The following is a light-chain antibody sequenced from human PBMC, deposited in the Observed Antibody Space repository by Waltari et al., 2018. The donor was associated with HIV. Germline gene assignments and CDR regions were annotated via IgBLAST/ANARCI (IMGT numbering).Light chain of an antibody. J-gene: IGLJ3*02. Sequence: QSVLTQPPSVSAAPRQKVTISCTGSSSNSGNDYVSWYQHVPGAAPRLLIYENNKRPAGVPGRVSGSRSGASATLDITGLQTGDEDDYYCGTWDPRLSAGVFGGGTKLTVL. CDR3: GTWDPRLSAGV. V-gene: IGLV1-51*01. CDR1: SSNSGNDY. CDR2: ENN.